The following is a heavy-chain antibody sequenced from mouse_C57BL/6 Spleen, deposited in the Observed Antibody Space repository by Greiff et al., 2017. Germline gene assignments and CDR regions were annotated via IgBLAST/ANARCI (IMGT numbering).Heavy chain of an antibody. Sequence: VQLQESGAELARPGASVKMSCKASGYTFTSYTMHWVKQRPGQGLEWIGYINPSSGYTKYNQKFKDKATLTADKSSSTAYMQLSSLTSEDSAVYYCAREDYEGYWGQGTTLTVSS. CDR2: INPSSGYT. CDR3: AREDYEGY. V-gene: IGHV1-4*01. CDR1: GYTFTSYT. J-gene: IGHJ2*01. D-gene: IGHD2-4*01.